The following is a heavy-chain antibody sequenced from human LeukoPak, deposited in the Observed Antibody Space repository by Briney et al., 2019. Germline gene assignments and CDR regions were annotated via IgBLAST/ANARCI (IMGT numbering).Heavy chain of an antibody. Sequence: GGSLRLSCTVSGFTVSSNSMSWVRQAPGKGLEWVSFIYSDNTHYSDSVKGRFTISRDNSKNTLYLQMNSLRAEDTAVYYCAKFGRSSIGVVTATIKRRGHYWYFDLWGRGTLVTVSS. CDR2: IYSDNT. CDR3: AKFGRSSIGVVTATIKRRGHYWYFDL. CDR1: GFTVSSNS. V-gene: IGHV3-53*01. D-gene: IGHD2-21*02. J-gene: IGHJ2*01.